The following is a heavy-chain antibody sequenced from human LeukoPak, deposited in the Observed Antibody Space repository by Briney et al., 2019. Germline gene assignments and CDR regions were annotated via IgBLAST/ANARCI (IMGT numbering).Heavy chain of an antibody. J-gene: IGHJ4*02. CDR3: ARDIGGWSDY. V-gene: IGHV1-2*02. CDR2: INPNSGGT. CDR1: GGTFSSYA. Sequence: GPVKVSCKASGGTFSSYAISWVRQAPGQGLEWMGWINPNSGGTNYAQKFQGRVTMTRDTSISTAYMELSRLRSDDTAVYYCARDIGGWSDYWGQGTLVTVSS. D-gene: IGHD6-19*01.